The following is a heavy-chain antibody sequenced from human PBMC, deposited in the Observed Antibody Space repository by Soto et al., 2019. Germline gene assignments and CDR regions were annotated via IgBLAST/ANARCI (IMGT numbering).Heavy chain of an antibody. D-gene: IGHD2-15*01. CDR2: IIPIFGTA. CDR1: GGTFSSYA. CDR3: ARGLGYCSGGSCETNYYYYGMDV. J-gene: IGHJ6*02. Sequence: GASVKVSCKASGGTFSSYAISWVRQAPGQGLEWMGGIIPIFGTANYAQKFQGRVTITADESTSTAYMELSSLRSEDTAVYYCARGLGYCSGGSCETNYYYYGMDVWGQGTTVTVSS. V-gene: IGHV1-69*13.